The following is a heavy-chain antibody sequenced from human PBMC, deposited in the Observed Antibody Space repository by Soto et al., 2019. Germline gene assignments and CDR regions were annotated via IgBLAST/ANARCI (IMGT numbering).Heavy chain of an antibody. J-gene: IGHJ6*02. D-gene: IGHD6-19*01. CDR1: GYSYTSDW. CDR2: IYPGDSDT. V-gene: IGHV5-51*01. CDR3: ARQNNIAVAGSYYYDVMDV. Sequence: PGEYLKISCKGSGYSYTSDWLGWVRQMPGKGLKWMGIIYPGDSDTRYSPSFQGQVTISADKSISTAYLQWSSLKASDTAMYYCARQNNIAVAGSYYYDVMDVGGQGTTVTVSS.